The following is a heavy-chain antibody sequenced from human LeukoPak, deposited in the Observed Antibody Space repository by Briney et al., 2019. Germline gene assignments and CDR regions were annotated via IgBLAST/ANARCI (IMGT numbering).Heavy chain of an antibody. J-gene: IGHJ4*02. CDR3: AKDGGDDFWSGYLYYFDY. CDR2: IRYDGSNK. Sequence: GGFLRLSCAASGFTFSSYGMHWVRQAPGKGLEWVAFIRYDGSNKYYADSVKGRFTISRDNSKNTLYLQMNSLRAEDTAVYCCAKDGGDDFWSGYLYYFDYWGQGTLVTVSS. D-gene: IGHD3-3*01. V-gene: IGHV3-30*02. CDR1: GFTFSSYG.